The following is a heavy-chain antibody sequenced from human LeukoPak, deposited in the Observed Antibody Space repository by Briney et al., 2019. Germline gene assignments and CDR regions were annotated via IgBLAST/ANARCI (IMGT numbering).Heavy chain of an antibody. Sequence: GASVKVSCKASGYTFTGYYMHWVRQAPGQGLEWMGWINPNSGGTNYAQKFQGSVTITRDTSISTAYMELSRLRSDDTAVYYCARGGWEPAAKNYYYYMDVWGKGTTVTVSS. J-gene: IGHJ6*03. CDR3: ARGGWEPAAKNYYYYMDV. D-gene: IGHD2-2*01. V-gene: IGHV1-2*02. CDR1: GYTFTGYY. CDR2: INPNSGGT.